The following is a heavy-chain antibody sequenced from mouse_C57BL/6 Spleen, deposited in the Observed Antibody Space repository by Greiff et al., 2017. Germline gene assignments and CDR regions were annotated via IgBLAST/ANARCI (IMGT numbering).Heavy chain of an antibody. CDR1: GYTFTSYT. D-gene: IGHD2-4*01. CDR2: INPSSGYT. V-gene: IGHV1-4*01. J-gene: IGHJ4*01. CDR3: ARDDYVVYAMDY. Sequence: VQFQQSGAELARPGASVKMSCKASGYTFTSYTMHWVKQRPGQGLEWIGYINPSSGYTKYNQKFKDKATLTADKSSSTAYMQLSSLTSEDSAVYYCARDDYVVYAMDYWGQGTSVTVSS.